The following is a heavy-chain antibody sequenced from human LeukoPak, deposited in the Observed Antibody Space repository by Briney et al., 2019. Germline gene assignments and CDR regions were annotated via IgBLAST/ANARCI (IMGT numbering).Heavy chain of an antibody. CDR2: IYPSGNT. D-gene: IGHD3-10*01. J-gene: IGHJ6*02. V-gene: IGHV4-61*02. CDR3: ARSDYYGSGRGSFDV. Sequence: PSETLSLTCTVSGGSVSSGNNYWSWIRQPAGKGLEWIGRIYPSGNTNYNPSLKSRVTISVDTSTNQFSLRLSPVIAADTAVYYCARSDYYGSGRGSFDVWGQGATVSVSS. CDR1: GGSVSSGNNY.